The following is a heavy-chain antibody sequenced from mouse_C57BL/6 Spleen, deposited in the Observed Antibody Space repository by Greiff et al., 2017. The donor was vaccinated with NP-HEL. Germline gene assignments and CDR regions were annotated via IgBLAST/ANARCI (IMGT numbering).Heavy chain of an antibody. Sequence: QVQLQQPGAELVKPGASVKLSCKASGYTFTSYWMQWVKQRPGQGLEWIGEIDPSDSYPNYNQKFKGKATLTVDTSSSTAYMQLSSLTSEDSAVYYCARGGRDYAMDYWGQGTSVTVSS. CDR1: GYTFTSYW. CDR2: IDPSDSYP. CDR3: ARGGRDYAMDY. J-gene: IGHJ4*01. V-gene: IGHV1-50*01.